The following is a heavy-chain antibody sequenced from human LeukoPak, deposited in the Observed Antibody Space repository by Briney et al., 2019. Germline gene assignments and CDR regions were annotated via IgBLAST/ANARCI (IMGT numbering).Heavy chain of an antibody. J-gene: IGHJ4*02. CDR1: GGSISSYY. CDR2: IYYSGST. CDR3: ARVLGGRRSYYFDY. Sequence: SETLSLTCTVSGGSISSYYWSWIRQPPGKGLEWIGYIYYSGSTNYNPSLKSRVTISVDTSKNQFSLKLSSVTAADTAVYYCARVLGGRRSYYFDYWGQGTLVTVSS. D-gene: IGHD3-10*01. V-gene: IGHV4-59*01.